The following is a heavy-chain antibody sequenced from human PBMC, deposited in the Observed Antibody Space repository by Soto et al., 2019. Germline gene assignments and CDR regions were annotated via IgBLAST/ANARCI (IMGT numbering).Heavy chain of an antibody. J-gene: IGHJ4*02. CDR3: ASEGTYDSSGYYYSRAVLFDY. CDR2: ISYDGSNK. CDR1: GFTFSSYA. Sequence: QVQLVESGGGVVQPGRSLRLSCAASGFTFSSYAMHWVRQAPGKGLEWVAVISYDGSNKYYADSVKGRFTISRDNSKNTLYLQMNSLRAEDTAVYYCASEGTYDSSGYYYSRAVLFDYWGQGTLVTVSS. V-gene: IGHV3-30-3*01. D-gene: IGHD3-22*01.